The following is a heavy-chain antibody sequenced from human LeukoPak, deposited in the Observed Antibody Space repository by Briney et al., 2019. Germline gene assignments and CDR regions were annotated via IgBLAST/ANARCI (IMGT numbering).Heavy chain of an antibody. Sequence: GRTRRLSCAASGFAFSSDAMSWGREAPGKGREWGSANSCSGGSTYYAVSVKARFTISRDNSKPTLYLHMNSLRAEDTALYYCAKGLIAAARSYFDYWGEGTLVTVSS. CDR3: AKGLIAAARSYFDY. V-gene: IGHV3-23*01. CDR1: GFAFSSDA. J-gene: IGHJ4*02. CDR2: NSCSGGST. D-gene: IGHD6-13*01.